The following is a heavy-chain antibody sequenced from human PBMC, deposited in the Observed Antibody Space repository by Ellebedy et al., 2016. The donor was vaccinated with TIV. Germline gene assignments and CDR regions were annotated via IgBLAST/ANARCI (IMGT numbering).Heavy chain of an antibody. CDR2: ISGSGGST. Sequence: GESLKISCAASGFTFSSYAMSWVRQAPGKGLEWVSAISGSGGSTYYADSVKGRFTISRDNSKNTLYLQMNNLRAEDTAVYYCTNRPRAWGQGTLVTVSS. J-gene: IGHJ5*02. CDR3: TNRPRA. CDR1: GFTFSSYA. V-gene: IGHV3-23*01.